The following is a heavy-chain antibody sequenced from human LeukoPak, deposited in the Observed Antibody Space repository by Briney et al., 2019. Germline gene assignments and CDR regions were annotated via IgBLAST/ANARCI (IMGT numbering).Heavy chain of an antibody. CDR3: AVLGDGVYYGMDV. CDR2: IYYSGST. V-gene: IGHV4-59*01. CDR1: GGSISSYY. D-gene: IGHD2-21*01. Sequence: PSGTLSLTCTVSGGSISSYYWSWIRQPPGKGLEWIGYIYYSGSTNYNPSLKSRVTISVDTSKNQFSLKLSSVTAADTAVYYCAVLGDGVYYGMDVWGQGTTVTVSS. J-gene: IGHJ6*02.